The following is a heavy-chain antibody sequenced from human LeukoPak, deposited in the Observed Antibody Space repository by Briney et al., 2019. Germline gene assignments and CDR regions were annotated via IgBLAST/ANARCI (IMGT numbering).Heavy chain of an antibody. Sequence: GGSLRLSCAASGFTFDDYTMHWVRHAPGKGLEWVSLISWDGGSTYYADSVKGRFTISRDNSKNSLYLQMNSLRTEDTALYYCAKGKHYYDSSGYYHFDYWGQGTLVTVSS. CDR1: GFTFDDYT. D-gene: IGHD3-22*01. J-gene: IGHJ4*02. CDR3: AKGKHYYDSSGYYHFDY. V-gene: IGHV3-43*01. CDR2: ISWDGGST.